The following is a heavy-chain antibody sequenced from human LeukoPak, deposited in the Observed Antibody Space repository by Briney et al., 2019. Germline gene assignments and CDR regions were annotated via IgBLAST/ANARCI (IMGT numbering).Heavy chain of an antibody. V-gene: IGHV3-23*01. D-gene: IGHD6-19*01. CDR3: ARLGQPVAATDY. Sequence: GGSLRLSCAASGVTFSSYPMIWVRQAPGKGLEWVSAIGASGSTTYYADSVKGRFTISRDNSRTTLFLQMNSLRAEDTAVYYCARLGQPVAATDYWGQGALVTVSS. CDR1: GVTFSSYP. J-gene: IGHJ4*02. CDR2: IGASGSTT.